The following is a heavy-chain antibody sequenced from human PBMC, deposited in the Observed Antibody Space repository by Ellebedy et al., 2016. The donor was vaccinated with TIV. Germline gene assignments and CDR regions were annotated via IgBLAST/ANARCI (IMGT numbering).Heavy chain of an antibody. D-gene: IGHD4-23*01. V-gene: IGHV1-18*04. J-gene: IGHJ4*02. CDR1: GYSFTTYG. CDR2: ISGYNQNT. Sequence: AASVKVSCKASGYSFTTYGITWLRQAPGQGLEWMGWISGYNQNTRYADNLHGRVTMTTDTSTNTAYMELRGLNSGDTAMYFCAGANGGHNDFWGQGTRVTVSS. CDR3: AGANGGHNDF.